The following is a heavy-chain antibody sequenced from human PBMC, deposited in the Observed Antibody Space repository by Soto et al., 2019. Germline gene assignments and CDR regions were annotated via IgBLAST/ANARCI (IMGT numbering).Heavy chain of an antibody. Sequence: GGSLRLSCISSGFTFRTCTMNWVRQAPGKGLEWVSGIRGFSPYTFYAESVQGRFTISRDNAKNTLYLQMNSLRAEDTAVYYCARDRGYDAHDYYYNAMDVWGQGTTVTVSS. J-gene: IGHJ6*02. D-gene: IGHD3-10*01. CDR3: ARDRGYDAHDYYYNAMDV. CDR1: GFTFRTCT. CDR2: IRGFSPYT. V-gene: IGHV3-21*01.